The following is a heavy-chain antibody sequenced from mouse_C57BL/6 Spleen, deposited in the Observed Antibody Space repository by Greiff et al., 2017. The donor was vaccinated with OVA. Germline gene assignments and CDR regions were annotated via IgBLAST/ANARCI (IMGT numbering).Heavy chain of an antibody. CDR1: GYSITSGYY. Sequence: EVKLMQSGPGLVKPSPSLSLTCSVTGYSITSGYYWNWIRQLPGNKLEWMGYISYDGSNNYNPSLKNRISFTRDTSTNQSFLKLNSVTTEDTATDYCASFYYYGSSYFDYWGQGTTLTVSA. CDR3: ASFYYYGSSYFDY. D-gene: IGHD1-1*01. J-gene: IGHJ2*01. V-gene: IGHV3-6*01. CDR2: ISYDGSN.